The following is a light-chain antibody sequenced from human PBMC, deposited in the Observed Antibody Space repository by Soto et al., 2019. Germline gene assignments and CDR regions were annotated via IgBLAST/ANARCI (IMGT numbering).Light chain of an antibody. CDR3: QLYYGATRV. CDR1: TGAVTSTYY. J-gene: IGLJ3*02. V-gene: IGLV7-43*01. Sequence: QAVVTQEPSLTVSPGGTVTLTCASSTGAVTSTYYPNWFQQKPGQAPRSLIFSTSIRYSWTPARFSGSLLGGKAALTLSDVQPEDEADYYCQLYYGATRVFGGGTKVTLL. CDR2: STS.